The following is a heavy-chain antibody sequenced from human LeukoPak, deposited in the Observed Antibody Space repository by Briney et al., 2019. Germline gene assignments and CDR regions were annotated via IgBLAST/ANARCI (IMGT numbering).Heavy chain of an antibody. CDR1: SGPISSYY. Sequence: SETLSLTCTVSSGPISSYYWSGTRQPPGKGLEWIKYIYYSGSTDYNPSLKSRVTISVDTSKNQFSLKLSSVTAADTAVYYCARGRWGPFDPWGQGTLVTVSS. J-gene: IGHJ5*02. CDR2: IYYSGST. D-gene: IGHD5-24*01. V-gene: IGHV4-59*08. CDR3: ARGRWGPFDP.